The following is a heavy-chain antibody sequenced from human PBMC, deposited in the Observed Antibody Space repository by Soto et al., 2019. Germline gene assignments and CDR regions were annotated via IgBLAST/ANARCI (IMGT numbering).Heavy chain of an antibody. V-gene: IGHV3-30*03. CDR1: GFTFSSYG. CDR2: ISYDGSNK. Sequence: PGGSLILSCAASGFTFSSYGMHWVRQAPGKGLEWVAVISYDGSNKYYADSVKGRFTISRDNSKNTLYLQMNSLRAEDTAVYYCTTRFMAAREYYYYGMDVWGQGTTVTVSS. D-gene: IGHD6-6*01. J-gene: IGHJ6*02. CDR3: TTRFMAAREYYYYGMDV.